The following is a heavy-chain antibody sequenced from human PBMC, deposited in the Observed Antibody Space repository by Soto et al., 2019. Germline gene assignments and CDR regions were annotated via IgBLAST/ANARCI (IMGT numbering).Heavy chain of an antibody. Sequence: EVQLVESGGDLVQPGGSLRLSCTASGFTFRTYSMNWVRQTPGKGLEWVSYISSGSSTLYYADSVKGRFTTSRDNAKNSLFLQMNSLRDEDTAVYYCARVHFDWEFYFDSWGQGALVTVSS. CDR3: ARVHFDWEFYFDS. J-gene: IGHJ4*02. D-gene: IGHD3-9*01. V-gene: IGHV3-48*02. CDR2: ISSGSSTL. CDR1: GFTFRTYS.